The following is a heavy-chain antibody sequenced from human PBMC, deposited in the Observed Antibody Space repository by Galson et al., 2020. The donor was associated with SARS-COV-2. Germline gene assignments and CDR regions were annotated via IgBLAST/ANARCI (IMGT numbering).Heavy chain of an antibody. CDR3: ARSSKERAFDI. V-gene: IGHV3-53*04. Sequence: GVLKISCAASGFTVSSNYMSWVRQAPGKGLEWVSVIYSGGSTYYADSVKGRFTISRHNSKNTLYLQMNSLRAEDTAVYYCARSSKERAFDIWGQGTMVTVSS. J-gene: IGHJ3*02. CDR1: GFTVSSNY. CDR2: IYSGGST.